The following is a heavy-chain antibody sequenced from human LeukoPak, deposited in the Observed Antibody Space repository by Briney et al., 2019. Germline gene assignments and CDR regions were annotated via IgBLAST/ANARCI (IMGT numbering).Heavy chain of an antibody. CDR2: IYTTGST. V-gene: IGHV4-61*02. Sequence: SQTLSLTCNVSGGSVSSGHYYWSWIRQPAGKGLEWIGRIYTTGSTDYNSSLKSRVTISVDTSENQISLKLRSVTAADTAVYFCARARYSAAPDYWGQGTLVTVSS. CDR3: ARARYSAAPDY. D-gene: IGHD1-26*01. J-gene: IGHJ4*02. CDR1: GGSVSSGHYY.